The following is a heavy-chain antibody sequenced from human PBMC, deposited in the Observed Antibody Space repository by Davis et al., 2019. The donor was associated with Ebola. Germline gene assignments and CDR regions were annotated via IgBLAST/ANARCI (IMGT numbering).Heavy chain of an antibody. CDR3: ASRFDY. J-gene: IGHJ4*02. Sequence: SVRGRFTIPRDNAKNSLYLQMNSLRDEDTAVYYCASRFDYWGQGTLVTVSS. V-gene: IGHV3-48*02.